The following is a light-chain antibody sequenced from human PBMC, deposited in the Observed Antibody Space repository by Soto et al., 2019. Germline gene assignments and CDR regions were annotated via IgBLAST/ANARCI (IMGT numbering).Light chain of an antibody. J-gene: IGLJ2*01. CDR1: TNDVGGYNY. V-gene: IGLV2-8*01. CDR3: SSFAGTNYCVV. CDR2: DVT. Sequence: QSALTQPPSASGSPGQSVTISCSGITNDVGGYNYVSWFQQHPGKAPKLIIYDVTKRPSGVPDRFSGSRSGKTASLTVSGLQAEDEADYYCSSFAGTNYCVVFGGGTKLTVL.